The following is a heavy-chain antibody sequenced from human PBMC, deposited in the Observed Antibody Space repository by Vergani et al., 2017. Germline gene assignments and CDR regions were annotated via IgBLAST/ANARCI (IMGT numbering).Heavy chain of an antibody. V-gene: IGHV3-30*02. CDR3: VKGAFAGTPNNWLEP. Sequence: QMQVKESGGGVVQPGGSLRLSCSASGYTFRSNGMHWVRQAPGKGLEWVAFIRYDGSRTHYVDSVKGRFTISRDNSNNTMYLQMNNLRPEDTATYYCVKGAFAGTPNNWLEPWGQGAQVTVSA. CDR2: IRYDGSRT. D-gene: IGHD3-3*02. J-gene: IGHJ5*02. CDR1: GYTFRSNG.